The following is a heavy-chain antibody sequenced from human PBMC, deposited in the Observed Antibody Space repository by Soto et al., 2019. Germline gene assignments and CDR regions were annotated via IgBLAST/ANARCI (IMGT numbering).Heavy chain of an antibody. CDR3: ARHTPAISISDH. CDR1: GGSSSSSSYY. V-gene: IGHV4-39*01. CDR2: IYYSGST. D-gene: IGHD2-15*01. J-gene: IGHJ4*02. Sequence: ASEPLSVTCSVAGGSSSSSSYYCGWIRQPPGKGLEWIGSIYYSGSTYYNPSLKSRVTISVDTSKNQFSLKLSSVTAADTAVYYCARHTPAISISDHWGQGTLVTVSS.